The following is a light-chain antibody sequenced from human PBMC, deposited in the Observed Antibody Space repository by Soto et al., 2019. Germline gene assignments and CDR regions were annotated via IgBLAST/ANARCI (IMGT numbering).Light chain of an antibody. CDR3: QQYNSYST. CDR2: GGS. CDR1: QSVSSNH. Sequence: DIVLTQSPGTLSLSPGERATLSFRASQSVSSNHLAWYQQKPGQAPRLLIYGGSSRATGIPVRFSGSGSETDFTLTISSLQPDDFATYYCQQYNSYSTFGQGTKVDIK. J-gene: IGKJ1*01. V-gene: IGKV3-20*01.